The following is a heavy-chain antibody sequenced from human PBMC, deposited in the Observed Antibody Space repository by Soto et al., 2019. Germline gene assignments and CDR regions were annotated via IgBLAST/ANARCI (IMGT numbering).Heavy chain of an antibody. CDR2: INHSGST. J-gene: IGHJ4*02. V-gene: IGHV4-34*01. CDR1: GGSFSGYY. CDR3: ARGRAVADPYYFDY. D-gene: IGHD6-19*01. Sequence: QVQLQKWGAGLLKPSETLSLTCAVYGGSFSGYYWSWIRQPPGKGLEWIGEINHSGSTNYNPSLKSRVTISVDTSKNQFSLKLSSVTAADTAVYYCARGRAVADPYYFDYWGQGTLVTVSS.